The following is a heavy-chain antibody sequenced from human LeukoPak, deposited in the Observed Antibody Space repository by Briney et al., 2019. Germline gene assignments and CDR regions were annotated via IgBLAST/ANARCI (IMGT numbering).Heavy chain of an antibody. V-gene: IGHV4-4*07. CDR2: IYTSGST. Sequence: SETLSLTCTVSGGSISSYYWSWIRQPAGKGLEWIGRIYTSGSTNYNPSLKSRVTISVDTSKNQFSLKLSSVTAADTAVYYCARDPPLYCSGGSCYSGNLDYWGQGTLVTVSS. CDR3: ARDPPLYCSGGSCYSGNLDY. CDR1: GGSISSYY. J-gene: IGHJ4*02. D-gene: IGHD2-15*01.